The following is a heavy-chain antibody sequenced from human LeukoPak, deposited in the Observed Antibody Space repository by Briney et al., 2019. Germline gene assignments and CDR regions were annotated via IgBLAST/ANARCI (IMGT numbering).Heavy chain of an antibody. Sequence: GESLKISCKGSGYRFNAYWNAWVRQRPGKGLEWMGIIYPGGSETRYDPSFQGQVTISADSSTSTAYLQWSSLRASDTAMYYCARASRDGYNQNFDHWGQGTLVTVSS. CDR1: GYRFNAYW. V-gene: IGHV5-51*01. CDR3: ARASRDGYNQNFDH. J-gene: IGHJ4*02. D-gene: IGHD5-24*01. CDR2: IYPGGSET.